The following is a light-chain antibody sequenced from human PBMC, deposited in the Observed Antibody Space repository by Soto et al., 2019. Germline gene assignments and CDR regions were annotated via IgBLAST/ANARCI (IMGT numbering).Light chain of an antibody. CDR3: QQSHITTLFT. CDR1: QNINSN. J-gene: IGKJ2*01. Sequence: DIQRTQSPSSLSASIGDRDTITCRASQNINSNLNWYQQKPGKAPKVVIYAASRLQSGVPSRFSGSGSGTEYTLTISSLEPEDVATYYCQQSHITTLFTFGKGTKREIK. V-gene: IGKV1-39*01. CDR2: AAS.